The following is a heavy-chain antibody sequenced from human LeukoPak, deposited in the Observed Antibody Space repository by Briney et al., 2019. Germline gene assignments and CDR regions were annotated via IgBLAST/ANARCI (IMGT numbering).Heavy chain of an antibody. CDR1: GYTFTSYG. J-gene: IGHJ5*02. V-gene: IGHV1-18*01. CDR3: ARVPKVVVVPAAISVGRNNWFDP. Sequence: EASVKVSCKASGYTFTSYGISWVRQAPGQGLEWMGWISAYNGNTNYARKLQGRVTMTTDTSTSTAYMELRSLRSDDTAVYYCARVPKVVVVPAAISVGRNNWFDPWGQGTLVTVSS. CDR2: ISAYNGNT. D-gene: IGHD2-2*01.